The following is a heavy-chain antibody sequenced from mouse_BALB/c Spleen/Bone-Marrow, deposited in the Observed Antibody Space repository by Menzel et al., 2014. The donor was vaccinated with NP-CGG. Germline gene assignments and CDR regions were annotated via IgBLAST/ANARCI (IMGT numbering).Heavy chain of an antibody. CDR1: GFTFTDYY. Sequence: EVQLVESGGGLVQPGGSLRLFCATSGFTFTDYYMSWVRQPPGKALEWLGFIRNKANGYTTEYSASVKGRFTISRDNSQSILYLQMNTLRAEDSATYYCARDDYYAMDDWGQGTSVTVAS. V-gene: IGHV7-3*02. J-gene: IGHJ4*01. CDR2: IRNKANGYTT. CDR3: ARDDYYAMDD.